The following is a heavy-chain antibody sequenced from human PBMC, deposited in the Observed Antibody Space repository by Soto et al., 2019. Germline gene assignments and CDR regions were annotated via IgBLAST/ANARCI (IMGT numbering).Heavy chain of an antibody. D-gene: IGHD3-22*01. CDR2: INHSGST. CDR1: GGSFSGYY. V-gene: IGHV4-34*01. J-gene: IGHJ4*02. CDR3: ARGGLCYDSSGCIDY. Sequence: QVQLQQWGAGLLKPSETLSITCAVYGGSFSGYYWSWIRQPPGKGLEWIGEINHSGSTNYNPSLKSRVTISVDTSKNQFSLKLSSVTAADTAVYYCARGGLCYDSSGCIDYWGQGTLVTVSS.